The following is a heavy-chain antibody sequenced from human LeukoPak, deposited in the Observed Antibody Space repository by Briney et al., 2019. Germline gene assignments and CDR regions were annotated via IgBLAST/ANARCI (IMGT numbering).Heavy chain of an antibody. Sequence: ASVKVSCKASGYTFTNYDINWVRQATGQGLEWMGWMNPNSGNTGYAPRFQGRFIITSDPSITTAYVELSSLRSEDKAVYYCARGHLGNNWFDPWGQGTLVGVSS. D-gene: IGHD3-16*01. CDR2: MNPNSGNT. CDR3: ARGHLGNNWFDP. J-gene: IGHJ5*02. V-gene: IGHV1-8*01. CDR1: GYTFTNYD.